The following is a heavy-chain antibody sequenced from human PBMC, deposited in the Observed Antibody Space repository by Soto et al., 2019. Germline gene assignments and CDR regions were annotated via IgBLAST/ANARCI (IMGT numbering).Heavy chain of an antibody. CDR1: GGSISSSSYY. Sequence: PSETLSLTCTVSGGSISSSSYYWGWIRQPPGKGLEWIGSIYYSGSTYYNPSLKSRVTISVDTSKNQFSLKLSSVTAADTAVYYCARHGRPVTIFGVVTIFDYWGQGTLVTVSS. CDR3: ARHGRPVTIFGVVTIFDY. CDR2: IYYSGST. V-gene: IGHV4-39*01. J-gene: IGHJ4*02. D-gene: IGHD3-3*01.